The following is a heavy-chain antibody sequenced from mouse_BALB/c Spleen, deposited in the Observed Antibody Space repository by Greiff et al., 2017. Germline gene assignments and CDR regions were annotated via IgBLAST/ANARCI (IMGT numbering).Heavy chain of an antibody. D-gene: IGHD1-1*01. CDR2: IWAGGST. CDR3: ARKELRDAMDY. Sequence: VQGVESGPGLVAPSQSLSITCTVSGFSLTSYGVHWVRQPPGKGLEWLGVIWAGGSTNYNSALMSRLSISKDNSKSQVFLKMNSLQTDDTAMYYCARKELRDAMDYWGQGTSVTVSS. V-gene: IGHV2-9*02. CDR1: GFSLTSYG. J-gene: IGHJ4*01.